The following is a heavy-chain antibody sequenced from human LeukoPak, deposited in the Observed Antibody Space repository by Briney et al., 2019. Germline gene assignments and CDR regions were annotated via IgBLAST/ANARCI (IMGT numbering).Heavy chain of an antibody. CDR2: IYYSGST. V-gene: IGHV4-39*01. CDR1: GGSISSSSYY. J-gene: IGHJ5*02. CDR3: ARHIYGSGSYYWFDP. D-gene: IGHD3-10*01. Sequence: PSETLSLTCTVSGGSISSSSYYWGWIRQPPGKGLEWIGSIYYSGSTYYNPSLKSRVTISVDTSKNHFSLKLSSVTAADTAVYYCARHIYGSGSYYWFDPWGQGTLVTVSS.